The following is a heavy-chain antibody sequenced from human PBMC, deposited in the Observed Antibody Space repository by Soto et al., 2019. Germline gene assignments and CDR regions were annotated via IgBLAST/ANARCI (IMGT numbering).Heavy chain of an antibody. CDR1: GGSISSYY. D-gene: IGHD4-17*01. CDR3: ARENYGDYFDY. Sequence: TSETLSLTCTVSGGSISSYYWSWIRQPPGKGLEWIGYIYYSGSTNYNPSLKSRVTISVDTSKNQFSLKLSSVTAADTAVYYCARENYGDYFDYWGQGTLVTVSS. CDR2: IYYSGST. J-gene: IGHJ4*02. V-gene: IGHV4-59*01.